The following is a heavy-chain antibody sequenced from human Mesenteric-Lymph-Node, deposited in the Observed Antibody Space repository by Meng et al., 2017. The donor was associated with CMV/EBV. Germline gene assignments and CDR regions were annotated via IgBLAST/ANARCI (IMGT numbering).Heavy chain of an antibody. J-gene: IGHJ4*02. D-gene: IGHD3-22*01. CDR1: GFTFSSYA. V-gene: IGHV3-30-3*01. Sequence: GESLKISCAASGFTFSSYAMHWVRQAPGKGLEWVAVISYDGSNKYYADSVKGRFTISRDNSKNTLYLQMNSLRAEDTAVYYCATQGAYYYDPSVYPDYWGQGTLVTVSS. CDR2: ISYDGSNK. CDR3: ATQGAYYYDPSVYPDY.